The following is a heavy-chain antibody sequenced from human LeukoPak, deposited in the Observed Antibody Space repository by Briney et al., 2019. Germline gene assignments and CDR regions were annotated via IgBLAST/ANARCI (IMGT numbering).Heavy chain of an antibody. Sequence: SETLSLTCTVSGGSISSYYWSWIRQPPGKGLEWIGYIYYSGSTNYNPSLKSRVTISVDTSKNQFSLKLSSVTAADTAVYYWGRMRHPGGWLDLGGGGPLVPVS. CDR3: GRMRHPGGWLDL. CDR2: IYYSGST. CDR1: GGSISSYY. V-gene: IGHV4-59*01. D-gene: IGHD5-24*01. J-gene: IGHJ2*01.